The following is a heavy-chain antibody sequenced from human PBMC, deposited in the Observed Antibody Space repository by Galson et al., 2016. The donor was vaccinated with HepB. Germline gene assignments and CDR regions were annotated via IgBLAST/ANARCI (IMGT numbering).Heavy chain of an antibody. V-gene: IGHV3-53*01. CDR1: GFTVGNNY. J-gene: IGHJ4*02. CDR2: IYSGGST. Sequence: SLRLSCAASGFTVGNNYMSWVRQAPGKGLEWVSLIYSGGSTLYADSVQGRFTSSRDRSTNTMYLQMNSLRTDDTAVYCCARFTQEWLDRVYYFDYWGQGTLVTVSS. CDR3: ARFTQEWLDRVYYFDY. D-gene: IGHD6-19*01.